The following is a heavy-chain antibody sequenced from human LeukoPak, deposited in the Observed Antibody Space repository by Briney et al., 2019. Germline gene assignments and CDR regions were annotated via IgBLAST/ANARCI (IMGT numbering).Heavy chain of an antibody. J-gene: IGHJ5*02. V-gene: IGHV3-53*01. CDR1: GFTVSSDF. CDR2: IDSGGTA. Sequence: TGGSLRLSCAASGFTVSSDFMSWVPQAPGKGLEWVSVIDSGGTAYYANSVKGRFTFSGDSSTNTLSLQMNSLRAEDTAVYYCVTSRGTSWGQGTLVTVSS. CDR3: VTSRGTS. D-gene: IGHD3-16*01.